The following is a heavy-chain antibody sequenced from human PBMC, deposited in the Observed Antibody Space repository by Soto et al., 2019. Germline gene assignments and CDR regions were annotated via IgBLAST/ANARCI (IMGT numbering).Heavy chain of an antibody. CDR3: AGDGGSHGPSYFDS. Sequence: VQLVESGGGVVQPGRSLRLSCAASGSTFSNYGMHWVRQAPGKGPEWVAVIWYDGSNKYYGESVKGRFSISRDNSKNTLYLEINSLRTEYTAVYYCAGDGGSHGPSYFDSWGQGSLVIVSS. CDR1: GSTFSNYG. D-gene: IGHD3-16*01. J-gene: IGHJ4*02. CDR2: IWYDGSNK. V-gene: IGHV3-33*01.